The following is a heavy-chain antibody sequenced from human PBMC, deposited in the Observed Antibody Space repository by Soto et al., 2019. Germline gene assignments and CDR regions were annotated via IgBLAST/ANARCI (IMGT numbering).Heavy chain of an antibody. V-gene: IGHV3-30-3*01. CDR3: ARVTWILDSLDY. J-gene: IGHJ4*02. CDR1: GFTFRSYA. D-gene: IGHD5-18*01. Sequence: QVQLVESGGGVVQPWRSLRLSCAAYGFTFRSYAMHWVRQAPGKGLEWVAVISSDGSNKYYADSVKGRFTISRDNSKNTLYLKMNSLRAEDTAVYYCARVTWILDSLDYWGQGTLVTVSS. CDR2: ISSDGSNK.